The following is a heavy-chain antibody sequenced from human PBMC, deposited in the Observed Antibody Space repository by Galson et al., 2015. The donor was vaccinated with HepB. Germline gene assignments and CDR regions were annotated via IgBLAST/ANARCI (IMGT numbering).Heavy chain of an antibody. D-gene: IGHD3-10*01. CDR1: GYTFTSYG. V-gene: IGHV1-18*01. J-gene: IGHJ1*01. Sequence: SVKVSCKASGYTFTSYGISWVRQAPGQGLEWMGWISAYNGNTNYAQKLQGRVTMTTDTSTSTAYMELRSLRSDDTAVYYCARDRGGSGSWLGEFQHWGQGTLVTVSS. CDR2: ISAYNGNT. CDR3: ARDRGGSGSWLGEFQH.